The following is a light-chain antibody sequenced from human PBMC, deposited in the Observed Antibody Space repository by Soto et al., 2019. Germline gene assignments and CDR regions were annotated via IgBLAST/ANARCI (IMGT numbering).Light chain of an antibody. CDR3: QQHGTSPLT. Sequence: EIVLTQSPGTLSLSPGERATLSCRASQSVSSSYLAWYQQKPGQAPRLLIYGANYRATGISDRFSGGGSGTDCTLTISRLESDDFAVYYCQQHGTSPLTFGGGTKVEMK. J-gene: IGKJ4*01. CDR2: GAN. CDR1: QSVSSSY. V-gene: IGKV3-20*01.